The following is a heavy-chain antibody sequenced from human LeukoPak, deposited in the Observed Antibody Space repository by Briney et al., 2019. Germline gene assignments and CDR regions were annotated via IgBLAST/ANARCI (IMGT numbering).Heavy chain of an antibody. Sequence: SETLSLTCTVSGGSISSYYWSWIRQPPGKGLEWIGYIYYSGSTNYNPSLKSRVTISVDTSKNKFSLKLSSVTAADTAVYYCARSGGGYVTSAFDYWGQGTLVTVSS. CDR2: IYYSGST. V-gene: IGHV4-59*01. CDR1: GGSISSYY. J-gene: IGHJ4*02. CDR3: ARSGGGYVTSAFDY. D-gene: IGHD5-12*01.